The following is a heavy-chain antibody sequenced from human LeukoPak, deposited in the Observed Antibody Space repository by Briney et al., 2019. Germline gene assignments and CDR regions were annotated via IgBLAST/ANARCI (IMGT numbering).Heavy chain of an antibody. V-gene: IGHV3-21*01. CDR1: GFTFSSFS. CDR3: ARDYLVGATASSAFDI. D-gene: IGHD1-26*01. J-gene: IGHJ3*02. CDR2: IISSSSYI. Sequence: GGSLRFSCAASGFTFSSFSMTWVRKAPGKGLEWVSSIISSSSYIYYADSVKGRFTISRDNAKNSLYLQMNSLRAEDTAVYYCARDYLVGATASSAFDIWGQGTMVTVSS.